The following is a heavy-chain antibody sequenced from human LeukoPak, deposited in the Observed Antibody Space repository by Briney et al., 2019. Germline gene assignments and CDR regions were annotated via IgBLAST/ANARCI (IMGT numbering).Heavy chain of an antibody. CDR1: GYTFTGYY. Sequence: GASVKVSCKASGYTFTGYYMHWVRQAPGQGLEWMGWINPNSGGTNYAQKFQGRVTMTRDTSISTAYMELSRPRSDDTAVYYCASSQDVAGYNWFDPWGQGTLVTVSS. CDR3: ASSQDVAGYNWFDP. CDR2: INPNSGGT. D-gene: IGHD6-19*01. V-gene: IGHV1-2*02. J-gene: IGHJ5*02.